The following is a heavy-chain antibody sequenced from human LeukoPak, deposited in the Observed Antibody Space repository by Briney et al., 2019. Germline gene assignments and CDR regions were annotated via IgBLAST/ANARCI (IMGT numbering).Heavy chain of an antibody. D-gene: IGHD2-15*01. CDR2: INPNSGGT. V-gene: IGHV1-2*02. CDR1: GYTFTGYY. CDR3: AREKRYCSGGSCKHDAFDI. J-gene: IGHJ3*02. Sequence: GASVKVSCKASGYTFTGYYKHWVRQAPGQGLEWMGWINPNSGGTNYAQKFQGRVTMTRDTSISTAYMELSRLRSDDTAVYYCAREKRYCSGGSCKHDAFDIWGQGTMVTVSS.